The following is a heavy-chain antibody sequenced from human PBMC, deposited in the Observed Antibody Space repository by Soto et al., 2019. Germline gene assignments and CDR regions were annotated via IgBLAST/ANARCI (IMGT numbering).Heavy chain of an antibody. Sequence: GGSLRLSCAASGFTFSSYSMNWVRQAPGKGLEWVSSISSSSSYIYYADSVKGRFTISRDNAKNSLYLQMNSLRAEDTAVYYCARDQDSSGYYRFDAFDIWGQGTMVTVSS. V-gene: IGHV3-21*01. CDR1: GFTFSSYS. CDR3: ARDQDSSGYYRFDAFDI. D-gene: IGHD3-22*01. J-gene: IGHJ3*02. CDR2: ISSSSSYI.